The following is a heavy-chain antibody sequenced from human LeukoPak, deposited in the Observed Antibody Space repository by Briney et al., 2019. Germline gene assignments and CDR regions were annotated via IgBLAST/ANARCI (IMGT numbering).Heavy chain of an antibody. Sequence: GASVKVSXKASGYTFTGYYMHWVRQAPGQGLEWMGRINPNSGGTNYAQKFQGRVTMTRDTSISTAYMELSRLRSDDTAVYYCARVPPRGSGSYNLFDYWGQGTLVTVSS. CDR3: ARVPPRGSGSYNLFDY. J-gene: IGHJ4*02. V-gene: IGHV1-2*06. CDR1: GYTFTGYY. CDR2: INPNSGGT. D-gene: IGHD1-26*01.